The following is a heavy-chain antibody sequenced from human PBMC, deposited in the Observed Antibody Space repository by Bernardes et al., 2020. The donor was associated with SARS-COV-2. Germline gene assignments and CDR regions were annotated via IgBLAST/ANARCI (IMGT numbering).Heavy chain of an antibody. CDR1: GYNFTTQW. J-gene: IGHJ4*02. CDR2: IYPGDSET. Sequence: GESLKISCGGSGYNFTTQWVAWVRQVAGKGLEYMGIIYPGDSETKYGPSFQGRVTISADKSINTVYLQWNRLEASDTAMYYCATSPILSGWPFDHWGQGTLITVSS. V-gene: IGHV5-51*01. D-gene: IGHD6-19*01. CDR3: ATSPILSGWPFDH.